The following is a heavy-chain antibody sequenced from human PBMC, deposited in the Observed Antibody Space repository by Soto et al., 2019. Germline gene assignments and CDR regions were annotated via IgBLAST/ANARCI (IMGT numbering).Heavy chain of an antibody. CDR1: GFTFGEFA. CDR3: SRQGGFYGSEAYMYGLDV. Sequence: EVQLVESGGALVQPGRSLRLSCTASGFTFGEFALTWVRLPPGKGLESVAFIRSETYGGRAQYAASVKGRFFISRDDSKNIAYLEMNSLRTEDTAVYYCSRQGGFYGSEAYMYGLDVWGQGTTVTVSS. V-gene: IGHV3-49*04. J-gene: IGHJ6*02. CDR2: IRSETYGGRA. D-gene: IGHD3-10*01.